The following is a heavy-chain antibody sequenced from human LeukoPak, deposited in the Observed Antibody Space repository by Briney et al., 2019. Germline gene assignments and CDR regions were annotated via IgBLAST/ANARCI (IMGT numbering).Heavy chain of an antibody. V-gene: IGHV3-30*04. Sequence: PGGSLRLSCAASGFTFSSHAMHWVRQAPGKGLEWVAVISYDGSNKYYADSVKGRFTISRDNSKNTLYLQMNSLRAEDTAVYYCARDSHYYGSGNMDYWGQGTLVTVSS. CDR2: ISYDGSNK. J-gene: IGHJ4*02. CDR3: ARDSHYYGSGNMDY. D-gene: IGHD3-10*01. CDR1: GFTFSSHA.